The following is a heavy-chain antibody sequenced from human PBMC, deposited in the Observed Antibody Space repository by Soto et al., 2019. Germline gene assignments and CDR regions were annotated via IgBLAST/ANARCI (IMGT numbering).Heavy chain of an antibody. V-gene: IGHV4-31*03. CDR1: GGSISSGGYY. D-gene: IGHD3-10*01. CDR2: IYYSGST. Sequence: SETLSLTCTVSGGSISSGGYYWSWIRQHPGKGLEWIGHIYYSGSTYYNPSLKSRVTISVDTSKNQFSLKLSSVTAAATAVYYCARVVLPWFGELPYKWLDPWGQRSMGAVSS. J-gene: IGHJ5*02. CDR3: ARVVLPWFGELPYKWLDP.